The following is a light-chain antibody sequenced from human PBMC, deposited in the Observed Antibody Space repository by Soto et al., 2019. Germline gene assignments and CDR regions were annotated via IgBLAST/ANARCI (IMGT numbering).Light chain of an antibody. CDR2: SNN. CDR3: AAWDDSLNGHV. Sequence: QFVLTQPPSASGTPGQRVTISCSGSISNIGSSTVNWYQQLPGTAPKLLIYSNNQRPSGVPDRFSGSKSGTSASLAISGLQSEDEADYYCAAWDDSLNGHVFGTGTKVTVL. V-gene: IGLV1-44*01. CDR1: ISNIGSST. J-gene: IGLJ1*01.